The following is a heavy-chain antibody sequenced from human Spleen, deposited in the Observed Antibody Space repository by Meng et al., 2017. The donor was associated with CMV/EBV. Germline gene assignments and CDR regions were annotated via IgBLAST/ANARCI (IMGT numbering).Heavy chain of an antibody. CDR1: GFPFSHYA. Sequence: SCAGSGFPFSHYAMHWVRQAPGKGLEYVSAIRHNGDYTFYADSVKGRFTISRDNSKNTLYLLMGSLKVEDTAVYYCAREDYDSGGFRHWGQGTLVTVSS. CDR2: IRHNGDYT. V-gene: IGHV3-64*02. CDR3: AREDYDSGGFRH. D-gene: IGHD3-22*01. J-gene: IGHJ1*01.